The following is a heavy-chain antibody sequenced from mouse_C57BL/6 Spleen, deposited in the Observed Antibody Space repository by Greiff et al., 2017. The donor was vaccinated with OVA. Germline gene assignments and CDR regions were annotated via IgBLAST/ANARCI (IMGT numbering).Heavy chain of an antibody. CDR3: ARQDDGYSYFDY. CDR1: GFTFSSYG. CDR2: ISSGGSYT. Sequence: EVMLVESGGDLVKPGGSLTLSCAASGFTFSSYGMSWVRQTPDKRLEWVATISSGGSYTYYPDSVKGRFTISRDNAKNTLYLQMSSLKSEDTAMYYCARQDDGYSYFDYWGQGTTLTVSS. V-gene: IGHV5-6*01. J-gene: IGHJ2*01. D-gene: IGHD2-3*01.